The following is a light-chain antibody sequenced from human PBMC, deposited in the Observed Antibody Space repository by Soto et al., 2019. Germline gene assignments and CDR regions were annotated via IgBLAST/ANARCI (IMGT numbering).Light chain of an antibody. CDR2: WAS. CDR1: ESILYNYNNKNY. V-gene: IGKV4-1*01. J-gene: IGKJ2*03. CDR3: HQHYRRHHS. Sequence: DIVMTQSPDSLPVSLGERATINCKSSESILYNYNNKNYLAWYQVKPGQSPRLLIYWASTRESGVPDRFSGSGSGTEFTLTISSLQAEDLAFYYCHQHYRRHHSFGQGTKVEI.